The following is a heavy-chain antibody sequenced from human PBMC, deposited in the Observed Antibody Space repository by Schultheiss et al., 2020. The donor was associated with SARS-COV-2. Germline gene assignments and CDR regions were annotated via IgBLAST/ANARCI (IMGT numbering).Heavy chain of an antibody. Sequence: GGSLRLSCAMSGFTFSNYSMTWVRQAPGKGLEWVSAISGSGGSTYYADSVKGRFTISRDNSKNSLYLQMNSLRAEDTALYYCAKGGYGGNSRDAFDIWGQGTMVTVSS. J-gene: IGHJ3*02. D-gene: IGHD4-23*01. CDR1: GFTFSNYS. CDR2: ISGSGGST. CDR3: AKGGYGGNSRDAFDI. V-gene: IGHV3-23*01.